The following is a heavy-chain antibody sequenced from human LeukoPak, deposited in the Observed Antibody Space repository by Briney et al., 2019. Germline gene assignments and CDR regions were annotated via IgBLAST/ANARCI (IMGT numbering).Heavy chain of an antibody. V-gene: IGHV3-73*01. CDR3: TRVTGYSSGWYGANDYYYYYYMDV. J-gene: IGHJ6*03. CDR1: GFTFSGSA. CDR2: IRSKANNYAT. Sequence: GGSLRLSCAASGFTFSGSAMHWVRQATGKGLEWVGHIRSKANNYATAYAASVKGRFTISRDDSKNTAYLQMNSLKTEDTAVYYCTRVTGYSSGWYGANDYYYYYYMDVWGKGTTVTVSS. D-gene: IGHD6-19*01.